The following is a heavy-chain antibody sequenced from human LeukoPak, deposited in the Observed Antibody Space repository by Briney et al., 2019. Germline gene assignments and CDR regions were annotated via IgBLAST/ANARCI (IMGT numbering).Heavy chain of an antibody. CDR1: GYTFTGYY. J-gene: IGHJ4*02. Sequence: ASVKVSCKASGYTFTGYYMHWVRQAPGQGLEWMGWINPNSGGTNYAQKFQGRVTMTRDTSISTAYMELSSLRSEDTAVYYCARLRDDSSGLDYWGQGTLVTVSS. CDR3: ARLRDDSSGLDY. D-gene: IGHD3-22*01. CDR2: INPNSGGT. V-gene: IGHV1-2*02.